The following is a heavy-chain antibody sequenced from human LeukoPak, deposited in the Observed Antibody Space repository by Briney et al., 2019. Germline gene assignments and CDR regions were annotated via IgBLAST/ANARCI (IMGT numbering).Heavy chain of an antibody. CDR3: AKDQVISGSEASDI. Sequence: GGSLRLSCAASGFTFSSYTVSWVRQAPGKGLEWVSGITGTGGNTYYADSVKGRFTISRDNSWNTLYLQMSSLRAEDTAVYYCAKDQVISGSEASDIWGQGTMVTVSS. D-gene: IGHD2-21*01. CDR1: GFTFSSYT. V-gene: IGHV3-23*01. CDR2: ITGTGGNT. J-gene: IGHJ3*02.